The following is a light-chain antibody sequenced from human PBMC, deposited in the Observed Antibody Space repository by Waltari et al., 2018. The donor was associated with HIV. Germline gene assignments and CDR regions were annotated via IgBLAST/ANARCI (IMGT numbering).Light chain of an antibody. CDR3: FSYAGNNYLL. CDR1: SSDLGLYHF. CDR2: EVS. J-gene: IGLJ2*01. Sequence: QSALTQPPSASGSPGQSVTISCAGTSSDLGLYHFVPWYQHHPGKAPKLMISEVSRRPSGVPDRFSGSKSGNTASLTVSGLQAEDEAAYYCFSYAGNNYLLFGGGTKLTVL. V-gene: IGLV2-8*01.